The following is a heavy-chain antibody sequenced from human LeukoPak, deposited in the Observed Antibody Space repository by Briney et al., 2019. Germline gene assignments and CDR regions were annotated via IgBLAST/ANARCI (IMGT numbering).Heavy chain of an antibody. Sequence: SETLSLTCTVSGGSISSYYWSWIRQPAGKGLEWIGRIYTSGSTNYNPSLKSRVTMSVDTSKNQFSLKLSSVTAADTAVYYCARDDTVTTSGWFDPWGQGTLVIVSS. CDR3: ARDDTVTTSGWFDP. CDR2: IYTSGST. D-gene: IGHD4-11*01. V-gene: IGHV4-4*07. J-gene: IGHJ5*02. CDR1: GGSISSYY.